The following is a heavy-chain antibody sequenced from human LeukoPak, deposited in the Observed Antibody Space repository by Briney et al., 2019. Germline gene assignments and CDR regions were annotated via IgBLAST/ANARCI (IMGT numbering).Heavy chain of an antibody. V-gene: IGHV4-39*07. CDR3: ARGYCSSTSCYMEPFDY. Sequence: PSETLSLTCTVSGGSISSSSYYWGWIRQPPGKGLEWIGSIYYSGSTYYNPSLKSRVTISVDTSKNQCSLKLSSVTAADTAVYYCARGYCSSTSCYMEPFDYWGQGTLVTVSS. J-gene: IGHJ4*02. CDR2: IYYSGST. D-gene: IGHD2-2*02. CDR1: GGSISSSSYY.